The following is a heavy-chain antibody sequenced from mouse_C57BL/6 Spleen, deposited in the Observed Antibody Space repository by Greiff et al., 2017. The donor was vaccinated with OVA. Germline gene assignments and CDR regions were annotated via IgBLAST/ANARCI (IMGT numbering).Heavy chain of an antibody. CDR2: ISNLAYSI. D-gene: IGHD1-1*02. CDR1: GFTFSDYG. CDR3: ARQGTIDPYAMDY. Sequence: EVQGVESGGGLVQPGGSLKLSCAASGFTFSDYGMAWVRQAPRKGPEWVAFISNLAYSIYYADTVTGRFTISRENAKNTLYLEMSSLRSEDTAMYYCARQGTIDPYAMDYWGQGTSVTVSS. V-gene: IGHV5-15*01. J-gene: IGHJ4*01.